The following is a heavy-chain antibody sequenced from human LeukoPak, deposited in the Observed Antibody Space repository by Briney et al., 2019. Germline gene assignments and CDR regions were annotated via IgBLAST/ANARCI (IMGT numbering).Heavy chain of an antibody. D-gene: IGHD4-17*01. J-gene: IGHJ5*02. CDR1: GGSFSGYY. CDR2: INHSGST. CDR3: ARVSFSIRWFDP. V-gene: IGHV4-34*01. Sequence: PSETLSLICAVYGGSFSGYYWSWIRQPPGKGLEWIGEINHSGSTNYSPSLKSRVTISVDTSKNQFSLKLSSVTAADTGVYYCARVSFSIRWFDPWGQGTLVTVSS.